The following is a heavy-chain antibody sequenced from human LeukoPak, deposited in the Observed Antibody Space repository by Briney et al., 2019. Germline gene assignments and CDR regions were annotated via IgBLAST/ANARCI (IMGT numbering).Heavy chain of an antibody. CDR2: ISGSGGTI. J-gene: IGHJ4*02. Sequence: GGSLRLSCAASGFTFSTNPMSWVRQAPGKGLEWVSAISGSGGTIYYADSVKGRFTVFRDNSKNTLYLQMNSLTAEDTAVYYCAQGGGYCGDDCFCYFDYWGQGTLVIVSS. V-gene: IGHV3-23*01. CDR1: GFTFSTNP. D-gene: IGHD2-21*02. CDR3: AQGGGYCGDDCFCYFDY.